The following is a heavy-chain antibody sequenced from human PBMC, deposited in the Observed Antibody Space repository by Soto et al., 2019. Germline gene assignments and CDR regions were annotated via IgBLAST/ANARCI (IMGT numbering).Heavy chain of an antibody. CDR3: VRYTITQSLGDY. D-gene: IGHD5-12*01. J-gene: IGHJ4*02. Sequence: EVQLLESGGGLVQPGGSLRLSCTASGFTFSAHEMGWVRQAPGNGLEWVSGVSANGVYRVYPNSVRGRFTISKDSYEITLYLQMNNLRAEDTAVYYCVRYTITQSLGDYWGPGTLVAVSS. CDR2: VSANGVYR. CDR1: GFTFSAHE. V-gene: IGHV3-23*01.